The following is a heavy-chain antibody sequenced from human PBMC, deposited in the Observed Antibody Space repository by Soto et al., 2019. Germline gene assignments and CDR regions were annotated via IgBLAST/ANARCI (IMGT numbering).Heavy chain of an antibody. D-gene: IGHD6-13*01. CDR3: SRDASGEQKQVHEYYDCGMDV. V-gene: IGHV3-30-3*01. J-gene: IGHJ6*02. CDR1: GFTFSSYA. CDR2: ISYDGSNQ. Sequence: GGSLRLSCAASGFTFSSYAMHWVRQAPGKGLEWVAVISYDGSNQYYADSVKGRFTISRDNSKNPPYLQMNSLRPENTAVYYFSRDASGEQKQVHEYYDCGMDVWSQGTTVTVSS.